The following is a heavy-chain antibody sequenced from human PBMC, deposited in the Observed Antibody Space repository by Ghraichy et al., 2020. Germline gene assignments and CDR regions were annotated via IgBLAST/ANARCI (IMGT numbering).Heavy chain of an antibody. CDR1: GFTFSNYA. J-gene: IGHJ4*02. CDR3: AKVLGAVRSTIPEFDY. Sequence: GESLNTSCVASGFTFSNYAMSWVRQAPGKGLEWVSAVSGSGDSTYYADSVKGRFTISRDNSKNTLYLQINSLRAEDTALYYCAKVLGAVRSTIPEFDYWGQGTLVTVSS. CDR2: VSGSGDST. V-gene: IGHV3-23*01. D-gene: IGHD5/OR15-5a*01.